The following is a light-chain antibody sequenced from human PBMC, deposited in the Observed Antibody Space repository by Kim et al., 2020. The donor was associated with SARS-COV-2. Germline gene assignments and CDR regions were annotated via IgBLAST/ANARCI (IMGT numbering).Light chain of an antibody. Sequence: DIVLTQSPATLSLSPGERATLSCRASQSISTYLAWYQQKPGQAPRLLIYDASNRATGIPARFSGSGSGTDFTLTITSLEPEDFAVYYCQQRTNWPPRCTFGQGTKLEI. J-gene: IGKJ2*02. CDR3: QQRTNWPPRCT. CDR1: QSISTY. CDR2: DAS. V-gene: IGKV3-11*01.